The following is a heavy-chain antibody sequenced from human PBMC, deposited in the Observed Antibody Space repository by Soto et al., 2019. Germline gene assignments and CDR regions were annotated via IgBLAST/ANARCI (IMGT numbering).Heavy chain of an antibody. CDR2: ISGRGDIT. D-gene: IGHD1-26*01. CDR1: GFPFSSYA. CDR3: AKEPLSGTYPSFDY. V-gene: IGHV3-23*01. Sequence: PGGSLRLSCAASGFPFSSYAMIWVRQAPGAGLEWLSVISGRGDITKYADSARGRFSISRDNSKNTLYLQMNSLRAGDTAVYYCAKEPLSGTYPSFDYWGQGILVTVSS. J-gene: IGHJ4*02.